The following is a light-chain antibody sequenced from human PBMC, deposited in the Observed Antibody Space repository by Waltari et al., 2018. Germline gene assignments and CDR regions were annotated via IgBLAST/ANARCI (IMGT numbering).Light chain of an antibody. CDR1: QSLLHSNGNTY. CDR2: LAS. CDR3: MQGLQIPWT. V-gene: IGKV2-28*01. Sequence: EIVMTQSPLSLPVTPGAPASISCRSSQSLLHSNGNTYLEWFLQRPGQSPQFLIFLASRRASGVPDRFSGYGSGTDFTLNISRVEAEDVGIYYCMQGLQIPWTFGQGTRADIK. J-gene: IGKJ1*01.